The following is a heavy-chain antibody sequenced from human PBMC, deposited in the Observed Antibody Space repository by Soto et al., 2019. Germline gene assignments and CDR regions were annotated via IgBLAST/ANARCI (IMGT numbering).Heavy chain of an antibody. J-gene: IGHJ4*02. CDR3: AKAPTATADFVV. Sequence: QVQLVQSGAEMKRPESSVRVSCETSGGTFTNYIFTWVRQAPGHGLEWMGGIIPVLKIAKYAQKXXGXXNITADQSTDTAYLELTSLRSVDTAIYFCAKAPTATADFVVCGQGTLVTVSS. V-gene: IGHV1-69*02. CDR2: IIPVLKIA. CDR1: GGTFTNYI.